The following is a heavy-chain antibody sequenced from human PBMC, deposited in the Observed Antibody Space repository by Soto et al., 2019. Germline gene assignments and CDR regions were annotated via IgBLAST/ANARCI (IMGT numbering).Heavy chain of an antibody. CDR3: ARGPSGQKVDY. D-gene: IGHD7-27*01. CDR1: GGSISSGDSC. J-gene: IGHJ4*02. V-gene: IGHV4-30-4*01. Sequence: QVQLQESGPGLVKPSQTLSLTCTVSGGSISSGDSCWSWIRQPPDKGLEWIGHIYDGGTTYSNPYLTRRITISVDTSRTHCSLTLSSVKASDPAGYYRARGPSGQKVDYWGQGTLVTVSS. CDR2: IYDGGTT.